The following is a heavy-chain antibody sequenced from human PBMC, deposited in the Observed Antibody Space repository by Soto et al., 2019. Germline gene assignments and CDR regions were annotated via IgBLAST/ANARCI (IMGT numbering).Heavy chain of an antibody. D-gene: IGHD6-13*01. J-gene: IGHJ3*02. CDR2: INPSGGST. V-gene: IGHV1-46*03. CDR3: ARLLAAAGTVVERTFDI. Sequence: VSVKVSCKASGYTFTSYYMHWVRQAPGQGLEWMGIINPSGGSTSYAQKFQGRVTMTRDTSTSTVYMELSSLRSEDTAVYYCARLLAAAGTVVERTFDIWGQGTMVTVSS. CDR1: GYTFTSYY.